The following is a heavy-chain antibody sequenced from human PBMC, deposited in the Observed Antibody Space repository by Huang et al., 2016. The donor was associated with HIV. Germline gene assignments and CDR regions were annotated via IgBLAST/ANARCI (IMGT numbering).Heavy chain of an antibody. CDR1: GDSVSSHY. V-gene: IGHV4-59*02. Sequence: QVRLQESDPGLVKPSETLSLSCTVSGDSVSSHYWGWIRHPPGKGLEWIGTVYDSGTTKYNPRLKSRITISVDTSKNGFSLNITSVSAADTAMYFCVRDQGRLAVGGIDNWFDPWGQGALVTVSS. D-gene: IGHD6-19*01. CDR3: VRDQGRLAVGGIDNWFDP. J-gene: IGHJ5*02. CDR2: VYDSGTT.